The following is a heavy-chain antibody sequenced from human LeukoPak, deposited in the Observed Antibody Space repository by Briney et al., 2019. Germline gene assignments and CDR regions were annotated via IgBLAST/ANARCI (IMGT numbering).Heavy chain of an antibody. Sequence: GGSLRLSCAASGFTVSDNYMSWVRQAPGKGLEWVSVIYSGGSTNYADSVKGRFTISRDNSKNTLYLQMNSLRADDTAVYYCARARSDILTGHPFDYWGQGTLVTVSS. CDR2: IYSGGST. J-gene: IGHJ4*02. CDR1: GFTVSDNY. D-gene: IGHD3-9*01. V-gene: IGHV3-66*01. CDR3: ARARSDILTGHPFDY.